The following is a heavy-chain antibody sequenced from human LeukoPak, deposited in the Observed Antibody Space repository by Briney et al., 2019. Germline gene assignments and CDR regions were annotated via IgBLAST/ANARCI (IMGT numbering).Heavy chain of an antibody. V-gene: IGHV3-74*03. CDR1: GFTFSRYW. J-gene: IGHJ4*02. D-gene: IGHD3-22*01. Sequence: GGSLRLSCAASGFTFSRYWMHWVRQASGKGLMWVSRISPDGSTTLYADSVKGRFTISRDNAKNSLYLQMTSLRADDTAVYHCAGVESYYDSTGYSAWDYWGQGTLVTVSS. CDR2: ISPDGSTT. CDR3: AGVESYYDSTGYSAWDY.